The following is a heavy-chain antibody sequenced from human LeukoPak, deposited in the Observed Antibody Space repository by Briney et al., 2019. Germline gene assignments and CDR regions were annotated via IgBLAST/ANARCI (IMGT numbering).Heavy chain of an antibody. D-gene: IGHD3-3*01. V-gene: IGHV4-61*02. CDR1: GGSISSGSYY. Sequence: PSQTLSLTCTVSGGSISSGSYYWSWIRQPAGKGLEWIGRIYTSGSTNYNPSLKSRVTISVDTSKNQFSLKLSSVTAADTAVYYCARERDVGVVVDYWGQGTLVTVSS. CDR3: ARERDVGVVVDY. CDR2: IYTSGST. J-gene: IGHJ4*02.